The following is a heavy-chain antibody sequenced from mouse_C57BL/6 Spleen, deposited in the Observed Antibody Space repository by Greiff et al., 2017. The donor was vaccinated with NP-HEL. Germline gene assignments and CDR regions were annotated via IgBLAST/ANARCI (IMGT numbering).Heavy chain of an antibody. D-gene: IGHD1-1*01. CDR3: ARRGSSGRGFAY. V-gene: IGHV1-47*01. CDR2: FHPYNDDT. CDR1: GYTFTTYP. J-gene: IGHJ3*01. Sequence: VQGVESGAELVKPGASVKMSCKASGYTFTTYPIEWMKQNHGKSLEWIGNFHPYNDDTKYNEKFKGKATLTVEKSSSTVYLELSRLTSDDSAVYYCARRGSSGRGFAYWGQGTLVTVSA.